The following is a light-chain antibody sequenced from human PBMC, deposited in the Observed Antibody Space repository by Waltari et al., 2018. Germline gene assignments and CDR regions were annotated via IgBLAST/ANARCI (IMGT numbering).Light chain of an antibody. V-gene: IGKV3-11*01. J-gene: IGKJ4*02. CDR2: DAS. Sequence: EVVLPQSPATLSLSPGERATLSCRASRSVSSYLARYQQKPRHAPRPLISDASNRATGIPARFGGRGAEADFTLTISSLELGDSSVYYCQHRFNWPLTFGGGTKVEIK. CDR3: QHRFNWPLT. CDR1: RSVSSY.